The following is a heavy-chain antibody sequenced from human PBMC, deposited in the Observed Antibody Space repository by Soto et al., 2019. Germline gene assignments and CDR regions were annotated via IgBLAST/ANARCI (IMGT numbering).Heavy chain of an antibody. J-gene: IGHJ4*02. CDR1: GGSVSSGSYY. Sequence: QVQLQESGPGLVKPSETLSLPCTVSGGSVSSGSYYWSWIRQPPGKGLEWIGYIYYSGSTNYNPSLKRRVTISVDTSKHQFSLKLSSVTAADTAVYSCATYYDILTGYSGWGQGTLVTVSS. CDR3: ATYYDILTGYSG. D-gene: IGHD3-9*01. CDR2: IYYSGST. V-gene: IGHV4-61*01.